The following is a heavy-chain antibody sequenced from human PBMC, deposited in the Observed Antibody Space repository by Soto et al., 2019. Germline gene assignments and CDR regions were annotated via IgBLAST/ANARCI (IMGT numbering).Heavy chain of an antibody. V-gene: IGHV1-69*13. CDR1: GGTFSSYA. CDR3: AALDGLVRFPPSWFYP. J-gene: IGHJ5*02. D-gene: IGHD3-9*01. Sequence: SVKVSCKASGGTFSSYAISWVRQAPGQGLEWMGGIIPIFGTANYAQKFQGRVTITADESTSTAYMELSSLRSEDTAVYYCAALDGLVRFPPSWFYPWGQGTLVTVSS. CDR2: IIPIFGTA.